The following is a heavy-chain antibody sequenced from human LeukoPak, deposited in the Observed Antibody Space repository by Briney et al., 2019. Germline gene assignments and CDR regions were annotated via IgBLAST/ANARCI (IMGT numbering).Heavy chain of an antibody. D-gene: IGHD4-17*01. Sequence: ASVKVSCKASGYTFTSYYMHWVRQAPGQGLEWMRIINPSGGSTSYAQKFQGRVTMTRDTSTSTVYMELSCLRSEDTAVYYCARDVYGDYSVDYWGQGTLVTVSS. CDR1: GYTFTSYY. J-gene: IGHJ4*02. CDR3: ARDVYGDYSVDY. CDR2: INPSGGST. V-gene: IGHV1-46*01.